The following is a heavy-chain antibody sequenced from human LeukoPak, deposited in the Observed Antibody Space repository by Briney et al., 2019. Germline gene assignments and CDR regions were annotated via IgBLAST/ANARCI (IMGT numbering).Heavy chain of an antibody. D-gene: IGHD3-22*01. J-gene: IGHJ4*02. CDR3: ATGHCTTMIVVVIPEYYFDY. CDR1: GFTFSSYA. V-gene: IGHV3-30*04. CDR2: ISHDGSNK. Sequence: GGSLRLSCVASGFTFSSYAIHWVRQAPGKGLELVAAISHDGSNKFYADSVKGRFTISRDNSKNTLYLQMNSLRAEDTAVFYCATGHCTTMIVVVIPEYYFDYWGQGTLVTVSS.